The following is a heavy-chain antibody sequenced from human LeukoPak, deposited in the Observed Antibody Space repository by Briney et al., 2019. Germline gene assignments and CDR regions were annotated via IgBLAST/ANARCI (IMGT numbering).Heavy chain of an antibody. CDR1: GGSFSGYY. CDR2: IYYSGST. J-gene: IGHJ3*02. CDR3: ARATYSGSYLNSFDI. D-gene: IGHD1-26*01. Sequence: SETLSLTCAVYGGSFSGYYWSWIRQPPGKGLEWIGYIYYSGSTNYNPSLKGRVTISVDLSKNQFSLKLSSVTAADTAVYYRARATYSGSYLNSFDIWGQGTMVTVSS. V-gene: IGHV4-59*08.